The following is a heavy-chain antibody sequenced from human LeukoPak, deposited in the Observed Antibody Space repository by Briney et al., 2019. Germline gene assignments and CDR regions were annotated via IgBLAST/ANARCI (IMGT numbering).Heavy chain of an antibody. Sequence: GRSLRLSCAASGFTFDDYAMHWVRQAPGKGLEWVSGISWNSGSIGYADSVKGRFTISRDNAKNSLYLQMNSLRAEDTAVYYCARDWGYSYGLESIFDYWGQGTLVTVSS. D-gene: IGHD5-18*01. CDR3: ARDWGYSYGLESIFDY. V-gene: IGHV3-9*01. J-gene: IGHJ4*02. CDR1: GFTFDDYA. CDR2: ISWNSGSI.